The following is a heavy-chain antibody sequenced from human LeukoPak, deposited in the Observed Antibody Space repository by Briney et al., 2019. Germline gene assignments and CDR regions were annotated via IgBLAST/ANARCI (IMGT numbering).Heavy chain of an antibody. V-gene: IGHV5-51*01. Sequence: GESLKISCKGSGYTFTNYWIAWVRQMPRKGLEWMGIIYPRDSDTRYSPSFQGQVTISADKSISTAYLQWSSLKASDTAMYYCARQDGRALYYFDYWGQGALVTVSS. J-gene: IGHJ4*02. CDR2: IYPRDSDT. CDR3: ARQDGRALYYFDY. CDR1: GYTFTNYW. D-gene: IGHD5-24*01.